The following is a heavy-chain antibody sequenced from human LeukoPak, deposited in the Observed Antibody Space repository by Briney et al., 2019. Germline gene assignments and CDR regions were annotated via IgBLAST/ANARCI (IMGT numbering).Heavy chain of an antibody. V-gene: IGHV3-7*01. CDR3: ARGGYSFDY. CDR2: LHADGNEK. Sequence: GGSLRLSCAAYGFSLSGYWMSWVRQAPGKGLEWVARLHADGNEKYFVHSVRGRFTVSGDNAKNSLYLQMNSLRVEDTAVYYCARGGYSFDYLGQGTLVTVSS. J-gene: IGHJ4*02. D-gene: IGHD5-12*01. CDR1: GFSLSGYW.